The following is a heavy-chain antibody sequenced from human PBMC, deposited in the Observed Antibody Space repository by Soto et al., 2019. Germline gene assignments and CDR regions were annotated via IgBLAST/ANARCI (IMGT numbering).Heavy chain of an antibody. CDR3: ANDGSSGWQGYYFDY. CDR1: GFTFSSYG. J-gene: IGHJ4*02. D-gene: IGHD6-19*01. Sequence: QVQLVESGGGVVQPGRSLRLSCAASGFTFSSYGMHWVRQAPGKGLEWVAVISYDGSNKYYADSVKGRFTISRDNSKNTLYLQMNSLRAEDTAVYYCANDGSSGWQGYYFDYWGQGTLVTVSS. CDR2: ISYDGSNK. V-gene: IGHV3-30*18.